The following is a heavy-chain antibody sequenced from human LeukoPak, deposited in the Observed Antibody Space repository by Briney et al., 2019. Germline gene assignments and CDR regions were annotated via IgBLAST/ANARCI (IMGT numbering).Heavy chain of an antibody. V-gene: IGHV4-59*08. CDR1: GGSISSHY. Sequence: SETLSLTCTVSGGSISSHYWSWIRQPPGKGLEWIGYIYYCGSTNYNPSLKSRVTISVDTSKNQFSLRVASVTAADTAVYYCARRTYSYGFRFDPWGQGTLVAVSS. D-gene: IGHD3-16*02. CDR3: ARRTYSYGFRFDP. CDR2: IYYCGST. J-gene: IGHJ5*02.